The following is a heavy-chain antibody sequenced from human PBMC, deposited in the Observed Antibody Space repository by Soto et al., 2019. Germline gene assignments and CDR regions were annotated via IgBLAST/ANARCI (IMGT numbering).Heavy chain of an antibody. D-gene: IGHD3-10*01. CDR2: INHSGST. CDR3: ARGPPYYYGSGSFGNGYYYYGMDV. V-gene: IGHV4-34*01. J-gene: IGHJ6*02. Sequence: SETLSLTCAVYGGSFSGYYWGWIRQPPGKGLEWIGEINHSGSTNYNPSLKSRVTISVDTSKNQFYLKLSSVTAADTAVYYCARGPPYYYGSGSFGNGYYYYGMDVWGQGTTVT. CDR1: GGSFSGYY.